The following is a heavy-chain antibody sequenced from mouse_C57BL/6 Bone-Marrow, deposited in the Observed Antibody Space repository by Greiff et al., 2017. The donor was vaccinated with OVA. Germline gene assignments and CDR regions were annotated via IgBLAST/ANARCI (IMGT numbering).Heavy chain of an antibody. CDR1: GFTFSSYA. V-gene: IGHV5-9-1*02. CDR2: ISSGGDYI. J-gene: IGHJ4*01. CDR3: TRLLDAMDY. D-gene: IGHD2-1*01. Sequence: EVKLMESGEGLVKPGGSLKLSCAASGFTFSSYAMSWVSQTPEKRLEWVAYISSGGDYIYYADTVKGRFTISRDNARNTLYLQMSSLKSEDTAMYYCTRLLDAMDYWGQGTSVTVSS.